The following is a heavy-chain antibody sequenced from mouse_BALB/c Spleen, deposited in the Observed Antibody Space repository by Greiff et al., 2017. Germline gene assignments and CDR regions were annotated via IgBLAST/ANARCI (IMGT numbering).Heavy chain of an antibody. Sequence: VQLQESGPGLVAPSQSLSITCTVSGFSLTSYGVHWVRQPPGKGLEWLGVIWAGGSTNYNSALMSRLSISKDNSKSQVFLKMNSLQTDDTAMYYCARVGNYGVYYAMDYWGQGTSVTVSS. CDR2: IWAGGST. CDR1: GFSLTSYG. J-gene: IGHJ4*01. CDR3: ARVGNYGVYYAMDY. D-gene: IGHD2-1*01. V-gene: IGHV2-9*02.